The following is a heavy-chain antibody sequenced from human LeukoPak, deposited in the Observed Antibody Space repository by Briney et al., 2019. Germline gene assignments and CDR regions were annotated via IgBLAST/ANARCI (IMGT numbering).Heavy chain of an antibody. J-gene: IGHJ4*02. D-gene: IGHD2-2*01. Sequence: GRSLRLSCAASGFTFSSYGMHWVRQAPGKGLEWVAVISYDGSNKYYADSVKGRFAISRDNSKNTLYLQMNSLRAEDTAVYYCAKDGGSSTSCYYWGQGTLVTVSS. CDR3: AKDGGSSTSCYY. CDR2: ISYDGSNK. V-gene: IGHV3-30*18. CDR1: GFTFSSYG.